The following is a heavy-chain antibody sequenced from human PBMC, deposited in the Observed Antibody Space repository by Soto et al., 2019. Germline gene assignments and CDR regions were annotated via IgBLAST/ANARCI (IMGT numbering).Heavy chain of an antibody. CDR3: ARVKSGSYDWSDP. V-gene: IGHV3-74*01. Sequence: DVQLVESGGGLVQPGGSLRLSCAASGFTFNNYWMHWVRQAPGKGLMWVSRINTDGTRTTYADSVKGRFAISRDNAKNTVYLQMNSLRADDTAVYFFARVKSGSYDWSDPWGQGTLVTVSS. J-gene: IGHJ5*02. CDR2: INTDGTRT. D-gene: IGHD3-10*01. CDR1: GFTFNNYW.